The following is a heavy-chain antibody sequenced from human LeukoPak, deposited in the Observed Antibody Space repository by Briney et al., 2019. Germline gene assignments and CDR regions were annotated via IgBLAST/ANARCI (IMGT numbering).Heavy chain of an antibody. V-gene: IGHV3-23*01. CDR3: AKVRHRLLQGLAAFDI. Sequence: PGGSLRLSCAASGFTFSSYAMSWVRQAPGKGLEWMAAISGTGGSTYYGDALKGRFTMSRDKSKSTPYLQMDSLRSEDTAVYYCAKVRHRLLQGLAAFDIWGQGTMVTVSS. CDR2: ISGTGGST. D-gene: IGHD2-2*01. CDR1: GFTFSSYA. J-gene: IGHJ3*02.